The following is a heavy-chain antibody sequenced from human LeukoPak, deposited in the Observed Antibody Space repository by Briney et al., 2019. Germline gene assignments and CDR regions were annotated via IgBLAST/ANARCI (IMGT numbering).Heavy chain of an antibody. D-gene: IGHD5-18*01. CDR3: AKDRARGYSYGYVDY. J-gene: IGHJ4*02. CDR2: ISWNSGSI. CDR1: GFTFDDYA. V-gene: IGHV3-9*01. Sequence: GGSLRLSCAASGFTFDDYAMHWVRQAPGKGLEWVSGISWNSGSIGYADSVKGRFTISRDNAKNSLYLQMNSLRAEDTALYYCAKDRARGYSYGYVDYWGQGTLVTVSS.